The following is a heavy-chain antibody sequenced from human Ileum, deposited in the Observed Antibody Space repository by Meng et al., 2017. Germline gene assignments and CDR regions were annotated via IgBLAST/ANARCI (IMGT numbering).Heavy chain of an antibody. Sequence: QLQLQESGPGLVKPSETLSLICTVSGGSISSSSHCCDWIRQPPGKGLEWIGSICYSGNTYYNPSLKSRVSMSVDTSKKQISLKLNSVTAADTAVYYCAGRTGEVDLLDYWGQGTLVTVSS. CDR1: GGSISSSSHC. CDR3: AGRTGEVDLLDY. V-gene: IGHV4-39*01. J-gene: IGHJ4*02. D-gene: IGHD7-27*01. CDR2: ICYSGNT.